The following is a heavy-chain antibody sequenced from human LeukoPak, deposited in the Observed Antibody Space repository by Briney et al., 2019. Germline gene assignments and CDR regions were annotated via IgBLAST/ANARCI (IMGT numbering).Heavy chain of an antibody. J-gene: IGHJ5*02. V-gene: IGHV3-33*06. CDR2: IWYDGSNK. CDR1: GFTFSGYG. CDR3: AKATPDNWLDP. Sequence: PGRSLRLSCAASGFTFSGYGMHWVRQAPGKGLEWVAVIWYDGSNKYYADSVKGRFTISRDNSKNTLYLQMNSLRAEDTAVYYCAKATPDNWLDPWGQGTLVTVSS.